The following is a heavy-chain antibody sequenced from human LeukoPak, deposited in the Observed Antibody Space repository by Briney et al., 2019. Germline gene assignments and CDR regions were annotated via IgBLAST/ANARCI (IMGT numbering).Heavy chain of an antibody. CDR2: INPNSGGT. V-gene: IGHV1-2*02. CDR3: ARRAGGNYYYFDY. CDR1: GYTFTGYY. J-gene: IGHJ4*02. Sequence: ASVKVSCKASGYTFTGYYMHWVRQAPGQGLEWMGWINPNSGGTNYAQKFQGRVTMIRDTSISTAYMELSRLRSDDTAAYYCARRAGGNYYYFDYWGQGTLVTVSS. D-gene: IGHD1-26*01.